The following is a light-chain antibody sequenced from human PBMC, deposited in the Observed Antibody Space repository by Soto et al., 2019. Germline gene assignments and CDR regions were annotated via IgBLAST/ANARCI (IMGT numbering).Light chain of an antibody. J-gene: IGLJ1*01. Sequence: ALTQPASVSGSPGQSITISCTGTSSDVGGYNYVSWYQQHPGKAPKLMIYDVSNRPSGVSNRFSGSKSGNTASLTISGLQAEDEADYYCSAYTSSSTVFGTGTKVTVL. V-gene: IGLV2-14*01. CDR1: SSDVGGYNY. CDR3: SAYTSSSTV. CDR2: DVS.